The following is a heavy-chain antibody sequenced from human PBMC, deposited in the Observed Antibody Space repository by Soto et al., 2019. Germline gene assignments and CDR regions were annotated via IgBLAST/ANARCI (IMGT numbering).Heavy chain of an antibody. Sequence: QVQLQESGPGLVKPSETLSLSCSVSGGSISGHYWSWVRQTPGKGLEWSGYMYYSGRTNYNPSLKSRVSVSVDTSKTHSSLRLTSVTAAYTAVYYCARGPYYDLIWNYYYMDVWGKGPTVTVSS. D-gene: IGHD3-16*01. CDR3: ARGPYYDLIWNYYYMDV. V-gene: IGHV4-59*08. CDR1: GGSISGHY. J-gene: IGHJ6*03. CDR2: MYYSGRT.